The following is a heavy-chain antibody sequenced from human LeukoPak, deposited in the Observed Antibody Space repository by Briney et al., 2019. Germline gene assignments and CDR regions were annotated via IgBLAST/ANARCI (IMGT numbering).Heavy chain of an antibody. CDR3: AREVGTERWFDP. V-gene: IGHV4-39*02. CDR2: IYYSGNT. J-gene: IGHJ5*02. Sequence: SETLSLTCTVSGGLVSNRSSYWGWIRQPPGKGLEWIGSIYYSGNTYYNPSLKSRVTISVDTSKNQFSLKLSSVTAADTAVYHCAREVGTERWFDPWGQGTRVTVSS. CDR1: GGLVSNRSSY. D-gene: IGHD5-18*01.